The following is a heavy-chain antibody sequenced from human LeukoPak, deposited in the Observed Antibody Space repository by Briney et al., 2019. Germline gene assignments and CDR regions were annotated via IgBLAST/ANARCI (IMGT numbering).Heavy chain of an antibody. D-gene: IGHD3-22*01. V-gene: IGHV4-59*01. J-gene: IGHJ3*02. CDR3: ASALYDSSGADAFDI. CDR1: GSSISSYY. Sequence: SETLSLTCTVSGSSISSYYWSWIRQPPGKGLEWIGYIYYSGSTNYNPSLKSRVTISVDTTKNQFSLKLSSVTAADAAVYYCASALYDSSGADAFDIWGQGTMVTVSS. CDR2: IYYSGST.